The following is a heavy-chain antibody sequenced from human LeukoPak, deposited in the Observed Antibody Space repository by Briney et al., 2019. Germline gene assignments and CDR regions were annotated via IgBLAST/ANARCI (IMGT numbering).Heavy chain of an antibody. CDR2: MNPYSGNT. J-gene: IGHJ4*02. D-gene: IGHD4-23*01. CDR1: GYTFNSHD. CDR3: ARAKETTVVTPGGY. Sequence: ASVKVSCKASGYTFNSHDINWVRQATGQGLEWMGWMNPYSGNTGYAQKFQGRVTMTRNTSISTAYMELSSLRSEDTAVYYCARAKETTVVTPGGYWGQGTLVTVSS. V-gene: IGHV1-8*01.